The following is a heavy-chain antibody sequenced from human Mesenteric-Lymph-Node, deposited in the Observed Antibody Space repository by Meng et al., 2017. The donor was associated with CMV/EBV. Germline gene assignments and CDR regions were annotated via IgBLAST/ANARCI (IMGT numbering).Heavy chain of an antibody. V-gene: IGHV1-69-2*01. Sequence: CKVSGYTVTDYYIHWVQQAPGKGLEWVGLVDPEDGETIYAEKLQGRVTITADTSTDTAYMELSSLRSEDTAVYYCAQQPVTLKWFDPWGQGTLVTVSS. CDR3: AQQPVTLKWFDP. CDR1: GYTVTDYY. J-gene: IGHJ5*02. CDR2: VDPEDGET. D-gene: IGHD1/OR15-1a*01.